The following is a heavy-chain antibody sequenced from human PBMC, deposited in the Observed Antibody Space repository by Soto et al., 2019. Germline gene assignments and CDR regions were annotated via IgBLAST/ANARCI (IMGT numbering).Heavy chain of an antibody. D-gene: IGHD6-19*01. CDR1: GGSISSGGYS. Sequence: QLQLQKSGSGLVKPSQTLSLTCAVSGGSISSGGYSWRWIRQPPGKGLEWIGYIYHSGSTYYNPSLKSRVTISADRSKNQFSLKLSSVTAADTAVYYCASAGGLGAVASDYWGQGTLVTVSS. CDR2: IYHSGST. V-gene: IGHV4-30-2*01. J-gene: IGHJ4*02. CDR3: ASAGGLGAVASDY.